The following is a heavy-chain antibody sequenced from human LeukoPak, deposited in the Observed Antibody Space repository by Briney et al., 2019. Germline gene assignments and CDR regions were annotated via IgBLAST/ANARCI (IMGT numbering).Heavy chain of an antibody. Sequence: SETLSLTCTVSGGPITSSGTYWGWLRHPQGKGLEGIGSIYYSGSTYYNPSLKSRVTISVDTSKNQFSLKLSSVTAADTAVYYCARHLGGHNWFDPWGQGTLVTVSS. D-gene: IGHD3-16*01. V-gene: IGHV4-39*01. CDR3: ARHLGGHNWFDP. J-gene: IGHJ5*02. CDR1: GGPITSSGTY. CDR2: IYYSGST.